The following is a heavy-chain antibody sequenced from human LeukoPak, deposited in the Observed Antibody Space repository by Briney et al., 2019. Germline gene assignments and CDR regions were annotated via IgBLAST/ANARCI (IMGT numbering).Heavy chain of an antibody. CDR2: ISGSGGST. Sequence: AGGSLTLSCAASGFTFSSYAMSWVRQPPGKGLEWVSVISGSGGSTYYADSVKGRFTISRDNSKNTLYLKLSSVRAADTAVYYCARVKRFGVGAGTPYGGRGTLVTVSS. V-gene: IGHV3-23*01. J-gene: IGHJ4*02. D-gene: IGHD6-13*01. CDR1: GFTFSSYA. CDR3: ARVKRFGVGAGTPY.